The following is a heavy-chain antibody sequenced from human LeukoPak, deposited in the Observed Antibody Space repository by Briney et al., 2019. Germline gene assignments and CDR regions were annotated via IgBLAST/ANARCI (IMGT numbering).Heavy chain of an antibody. Sequence: GGSLRLSCVASGFTVGATDMYWVRRAPGKRLEWVAVLKHDDEIHYMDSVRGRFTISRDNSKNTLLLDVDGLRPEDTATYYCTKIGPVSGTIDYWGQGTLVTVSS. CDR3: TKIGPVSGTIDY. CDR1: GFTVGATD. D-gene: IGHD1-26*01. J-gene: IGHJ4*02. V-gene: IGHV3-30*18. CDR2: LKHDDEI.